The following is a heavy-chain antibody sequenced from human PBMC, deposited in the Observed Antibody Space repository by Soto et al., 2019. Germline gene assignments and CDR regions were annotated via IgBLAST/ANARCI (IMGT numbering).Heavy chain of an antibody. V-gene: IGHV4-31*03. Sequence: QVQLQESGPGLVKPSQTLSLTCTVSGGSISSGGYYWSWIRQHPGKGLEWIGYIYYSGSTYYNPHLKSRGTISVDTSKNQFSLKLSSVTAADTAVYYCARSGYSYGPNPLLYWGQGTLVTVSS. J-gene: IGHJ4*02. CDR2: IYYSGST. D-gene: IGHD5-18*01. CDR1: GGSISSGGYY. CDR3: ARSGYSYGPNPLLY.